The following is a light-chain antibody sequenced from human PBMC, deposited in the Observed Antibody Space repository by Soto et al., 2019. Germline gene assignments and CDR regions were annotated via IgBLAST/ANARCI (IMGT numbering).Light chain of an antibody. CDR3: LRYGDSPPAYT. Sequence: EIVLTQSPGTVSLSPGERATLSCRASQSVSSRNLAWYRQKPGQAPSLLIFGASNRATGIPDRFSGSGSGTDFTITISGLEPEDCAVYYCLRYGDSPPAYTFGQGTKLEIK. CDR2: GAS. V-gene: IGKV3-20*01. CDR1: QSVSSRN. J-gene: IGKJ2*01.